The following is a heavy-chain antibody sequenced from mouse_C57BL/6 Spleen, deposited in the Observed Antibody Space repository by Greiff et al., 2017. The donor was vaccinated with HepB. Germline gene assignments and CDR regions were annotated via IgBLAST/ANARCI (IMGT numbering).Heavy chain of an antibody. CDR3: AREKIYYYGSSSFAY. Sequence: QVQLQQPGPELVKPGASVKLSCKASGYTFTSYWMHWVKQRPGQGLEWIGNINPSNGGTNYNEKFKSKATLTVDKSSSTAYMQLSSLTSEDSAVYYCAREKIYYYGSSSFAYWGQGTLVTVSA. V-gene: IGHV1-53*01. D-gene: IGHD1-1*01. CDR1: GYTFTSYW. CDR2: INPSNGGT. J-gene: IGHJ3*01.